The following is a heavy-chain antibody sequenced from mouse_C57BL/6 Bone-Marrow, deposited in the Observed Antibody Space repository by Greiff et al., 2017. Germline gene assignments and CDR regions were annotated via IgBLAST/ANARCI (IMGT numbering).Heavy chain of an antibody. CDR2: IDPANGNT. J-gene: IGHJ1*03. V-gene: IGHV14-3*01. D-gene: IGHD1-1*01. Sequence: EVQRVESVAELVRPGASVKLSCTASGFNIKNTYMHWVKQRPEQGLEWIGRIDPANGNTKYAPKFQGKATITADTSSNTAYLQLSSLTSEDTALYYCARIGSSKGYFDVWGTGTTVTVSA. CDR1: GFNIKNTY. CDR3: ARIGSSKGYFDV.